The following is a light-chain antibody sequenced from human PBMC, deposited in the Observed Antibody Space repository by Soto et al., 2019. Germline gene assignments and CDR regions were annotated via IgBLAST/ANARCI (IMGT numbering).Light chain of an antibody. J-gene: IGKJ4*01. CDR1: QSVSSN. V-gene: IGKV3-15*01. CDR2: GAS. CDR3: HQYNNWPLT. Sequence: EIVMTQSPATLSVSPGERATLSCRASQSVSSNLAWYQQKPGQAPRLLIYGASTRATGIPARFSGSGSGTEFTLTISSLQSEDFAVYYCHQYNNWPLTFGGGTKVEI.